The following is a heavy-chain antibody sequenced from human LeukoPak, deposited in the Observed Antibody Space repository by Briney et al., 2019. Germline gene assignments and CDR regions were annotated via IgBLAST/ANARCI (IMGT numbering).Heavy chain of an antibody. CDR1: GYTFTSYG. D-gene: IGHD1-26*01. J-gene: IGHJ6*03. V-gene: IGHV1-69*06. CDR2: IIPIFGTA. CDR3: ASGRGLKWELPLDYYYYYMDV. Sequence: ASVKVSCKASGYTFTSYGISWVRQAPGQGLEWVGGIIPIFGTANYAQKFQGRVTITADKSTSTAYMELSSLRSEDTAVYYCASGRGLKWELPLDYYYYYMDVWGKGTTVTVS.